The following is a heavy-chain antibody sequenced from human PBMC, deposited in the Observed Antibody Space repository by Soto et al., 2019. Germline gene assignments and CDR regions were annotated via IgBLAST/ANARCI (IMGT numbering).Heavy chain of an antibody. V-gene: IGHV5-51*01. CDR1: GYSFTSYW. CDR3: ARQGKRFLEWLPNNYYYYMDV. J-gene: IGHJ6*03. CDR2: IYPGDSDT. Sequence: GESLKISCKGSGYSFTSYWIGWVRQMPGKGLEWMGIIYPGDSDTRYSPSFQGQVTISADKSISTAYLQWSSLKASDTAMYYCARQGKRFLEWLPNNYYYYMDVWGKGTTVTV. D-gene: IGHD3-3*01.